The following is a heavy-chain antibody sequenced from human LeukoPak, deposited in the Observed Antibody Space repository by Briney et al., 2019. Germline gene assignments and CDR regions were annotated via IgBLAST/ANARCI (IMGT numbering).Heavy chain of an antibody. CDR2: ISSSGSTI. Sequence: GGTLRLSCAASGFTFSSYGVSWVRQAPGKGLEWVSYISSSGSTIYYADSVKGRFTISRDNAKNSLFLQMNSLRAEDTALYSCAREGTYGYYFDYWGQGTLVTVSS. V-gene: IGHV3-48*04. CDR3: AREGTYGYYFDY. CDR1: GFTFSSYG. J-gene: IGHJ4*02. D-gene: IGHD3-10*01.